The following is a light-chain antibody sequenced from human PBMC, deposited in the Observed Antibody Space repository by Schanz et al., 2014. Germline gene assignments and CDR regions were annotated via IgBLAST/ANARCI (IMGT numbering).Light chain of an antibody. J-gene: IGKJ4*01. CDR2: GAS. CDR1: QSVSNN. Sequence: EIVMTQSPATLSVSPGERATLSCRASQSVSNNLAWYQQKPGQAPRLLIYGASTRATGIPARFSGSGSGTDFTLTISSLQSEDFAVYYWQQYNNWPPLTFGGGTKVEIK. CDR3: QQYNNWPPLT. V-gene: IGKV3-15*01.